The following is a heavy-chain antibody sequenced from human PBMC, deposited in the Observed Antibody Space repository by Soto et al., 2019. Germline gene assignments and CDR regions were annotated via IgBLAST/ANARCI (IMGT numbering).Heavy chain of an antibody. V-gene: IGHV1-18*01. D-gene: IGHD3-10*01. CDR3: AKQEINRGPFEF. CDR2: ININRVDV. Sequence: ASVNVSFKGCCHSSTHNFIILLRRAPGQGLEWMGWININRVDVNHAPKFHGRVTPTTDTSTTKAYMELRSLRLDATAVYFSAKQEINRGPFEFWGHRTMVTVSS. CDR1: CHSSTHNF. J-gene: IGHJ4*01.